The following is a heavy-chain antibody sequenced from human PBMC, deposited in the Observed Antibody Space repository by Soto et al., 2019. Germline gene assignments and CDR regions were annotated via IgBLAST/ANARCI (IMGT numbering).Heavy chain of an antibody. V-gene: IGHV3-74*01. Sequence: EVQLVESGGGLVQPGGSLRLSCAASGFTFSSYWMHWVRQVPGKGLVWVSRIDEYGNTINYADSVRGRFTISRDNAKNPLYWERNSLRAEDAVLYYCTRGVGGRGGYWGQGTLVTVSS. CDR1: GFTFSSYW. CDR2: IDEYGNTI. D-gene: IGHD3-16*01. CDR3: TRGVGGRGGY. J-gene: IGHJ4*02.